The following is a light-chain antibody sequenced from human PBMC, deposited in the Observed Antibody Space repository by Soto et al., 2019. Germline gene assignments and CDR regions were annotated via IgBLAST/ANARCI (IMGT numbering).Light chain of an antibody. Sequence: DIQMTQSPSSLCASVGDRVTITCRASQSITSYLNWYQQKPGKAPKLLIYGASSFESGVPARFSGSGSGTDFTLTINSLQPEDFATYYCQQTYFTPHTFGQGTKLEIK. V-gene: IGKV1-39*01. CDR1: QSITSY. CDR2: GAS. J-gene: IGKJ2*01. CDR3: QQTYFTPHT.